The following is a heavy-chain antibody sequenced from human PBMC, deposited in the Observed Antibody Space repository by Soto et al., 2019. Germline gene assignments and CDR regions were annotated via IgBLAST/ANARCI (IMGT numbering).Heavy chain of an antibody. CDR3: ARGFLEYGGNLYYFDY. D-gene: IGHD4-17*01. CDR2: KSNSGST. Sequence: VQLQESGPGRVKPSETLSLACTVSGGSVSSFYWSWIRQPPGKGLEWIGYKSNSGSTNYNPSLKSRVAISLDTSNNQFSLKLSSVTAADTAVYYCARGFLEYGGNLYYFDYWGQGTLVTVSS. J-gene: IGHJ4*02. V-gene: IGHV4-59*02. CDR1: GGSVSSFY.